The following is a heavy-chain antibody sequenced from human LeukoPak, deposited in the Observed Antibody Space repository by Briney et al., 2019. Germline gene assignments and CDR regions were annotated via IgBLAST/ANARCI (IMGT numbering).Heavy chain of an antibody. Sequence: GRSLRLSCAASGFTFSSYGMHWVRQAPGKGLEWVAVIWYDGSNKYYADSVKGRFTISRDNSKNTLYLQMNSLRAEDTAVYYCARDIREIVVSGAFDIWGQGTMVTVSS. CDR2: IWYDGSNK. D-gene: IGHD3-22*01. V-gene: IGHV3-33*01. CDR3: ARDIREIVVSGAFDI. J-gene: IGHJ3*02. CDR1: GFTFSSYG.